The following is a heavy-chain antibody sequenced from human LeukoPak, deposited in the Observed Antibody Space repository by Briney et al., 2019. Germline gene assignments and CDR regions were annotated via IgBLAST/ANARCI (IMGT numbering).Heavy chain of an antibody. D-gene: IGHD2-2*01. Sequence: PGGSLRLSCAASGFTFSNYGMHWVRQAPGKGLEWVSFISTTSTYIYYADSVKGRFTVSRDNSKNLLYLQMDSLRVEDTAVYYCARAGTCSSTSCDGGIEYWGQGTLVTVSS. J-gene: IGHJ4*02. V-gene: IGHV3-21*06. CDR2: ISTTSTYI. CDR1: GFTFSNYG. CDR3: ARAGTCSSTSCDGGIEY.